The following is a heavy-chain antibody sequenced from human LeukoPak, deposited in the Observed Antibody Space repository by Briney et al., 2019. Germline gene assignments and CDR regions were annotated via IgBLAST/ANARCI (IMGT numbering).Heavy chain of an antibody. CDR2: ISHDRSNN. CDR1: GFTFSNYA. CDR3: ARDLSGSYMSDY. Sequence: GGVLRLSCAASGFTFSNYAMHWARQAPGKGLEWVAFISHDRSNNCHADSVKGRFTISRDNSKNTLYLQMNSLTDEDTAVYYCARDLSGSYMSDYWGQGTLVTVSS. J-gene: IGHJ4*02. V-gene: IGHV3-30-3*01. D-gene: IGHD3-10*01.